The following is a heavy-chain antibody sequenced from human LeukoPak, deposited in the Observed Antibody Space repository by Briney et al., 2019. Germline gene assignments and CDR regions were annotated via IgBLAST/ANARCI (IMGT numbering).Heavy chain of an antibody. Sequence: SETLSLTCTVSGYSISSGYYWGWIRQPPGKGLEWIGSIYHSGSTYYNPSLKSRVTISVDTSKNQFSLKLSSVTAADTAVYYCARSGDSSGYYVYYYYMDVWGKGTTVTISS. CDR2: IYHSGST. V-gene: IGHV4-38-2*02. CDR3: ARSGDSSGYYVYYYYMDV. CDR1: GYSISSGYY. J-gene: IGHJ6*03. D-gene: IGHD3-22*01.